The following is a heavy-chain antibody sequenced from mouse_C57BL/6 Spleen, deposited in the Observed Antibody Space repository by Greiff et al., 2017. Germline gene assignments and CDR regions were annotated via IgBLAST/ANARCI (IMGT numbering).Heavy chain of an antibody. J-gene: IGHJ3*01. V-gene: IGHV1-69*01. CDR3: AGGGDITAVVATAWFAY. D-gene: IGHD1-1*01. CDR1: GYTFTSYW. Sequence: QVQLQQPGAELVMPGASVKLSCKASGYTFTSYWMHWVKQRPGQGLEWIGEIDPSDSYTNYNQKFKGKSTLTVDQSSSTAYMQLSSLKSEDSAVYYCAGGGDITAVVATAWFAYWGQGTLVTVSA. CDR2: IDPSDSYT.